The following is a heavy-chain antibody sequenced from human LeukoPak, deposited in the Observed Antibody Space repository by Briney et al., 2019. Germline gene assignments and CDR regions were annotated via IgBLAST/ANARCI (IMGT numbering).Heavy chain of an antibody. CDR3: ARVSYGLLSYFFDY. CDR2: IYYIGST. CDR1: GGSINSYY. V-gene: IGHV4-59*01. J-gene: IGHJ4*02. D-gene: IGHD4-17*01. Sequence: SETLSLTCTVSGGSINSYYWSWIRQPPGKGLEWLGNIYYIGSTNYNPSLKSRITISIDTSKNQFSLKLSSVTAADTAVYYCARVSYGLLSYFFDYWGQGTLLTVSS.